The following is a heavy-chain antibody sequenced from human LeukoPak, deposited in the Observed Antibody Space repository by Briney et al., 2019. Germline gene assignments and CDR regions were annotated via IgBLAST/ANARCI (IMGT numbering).Heavy chain of an antibody. CDR1: GFTFSSYG. CDR3: ARSRSIVGANVFDY. D-gene: IGHD1-26*01. Sequence: GGSLRLSCAASGFTFSSYGMHWVRQAPGKGLEWVAVISYDGSNKYYADSVKGRFTISRDNSKNTLYLQMNSLRAEDTAVYYCARSRSIVGANVFDYWGQGTLVTVSS. CDR2: ISYDGSNK. J-gene: IGHJ4*02. V-gene: IGHV3-30*03.